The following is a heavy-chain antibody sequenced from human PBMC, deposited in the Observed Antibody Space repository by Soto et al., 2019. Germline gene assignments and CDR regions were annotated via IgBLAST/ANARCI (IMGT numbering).Heavy chain of an antibody. Sequence: SETLSLTCTVYGGSVSSGSYYWSWIRQPPGKGLEWIGYIYYSGSTNYNPSLKSRVTISVDTSKNQFSLKLSSVTAADTAVYYCAREFASYDFWSGYLGDYYYYGMDVWGQGTTVTVSS. D-gene: IGHD3-3*01. CDR2: IYYSGST. V-gene: IGHV4-61*01. CDR3: AREFASYDFWSGYLGDYYYYGMDV. J-gene: IGHJ6*02. CDR1: GGSVSSGSYY.